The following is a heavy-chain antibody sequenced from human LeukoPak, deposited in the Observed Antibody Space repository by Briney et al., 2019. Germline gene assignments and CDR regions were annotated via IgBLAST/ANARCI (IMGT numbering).Heavy chain of an antibody. CDR1: GYTFTSYD. D-gene: IGHD2-15*01. CDR3: ARAPPPHCSGGSCYSWGFVNY. J-gene: IGHJ4*02. CDR2: MNPNSGNT. Sequence: GASVNVSCKASGYTFTSYDINWVRQATGQGPEWMGWMNPNSGNTGYAQKFQGRVIMTRNTPINTAYMELSSLKSEDTAVYYCARAPPPHCSGGSCYSWGFVNYWGQGTLVTVSS. V-gene: IGHV1-8*01.